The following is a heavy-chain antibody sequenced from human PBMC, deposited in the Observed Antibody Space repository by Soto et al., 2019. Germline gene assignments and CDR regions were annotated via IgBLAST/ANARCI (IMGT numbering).Heavy chain of an antibody. CDR1: GGSISSYY. Sequence: SETLSLTCTVSGGSISSYYWSWIRQPPGKGLEWIGYIYYSGSTNYNPSLKSRVTISVDTSKNQFSLKLSSVTAADTAVCYCARDTRSYDRYYYYYGMDVWGQGTTVTVSS. D-gene: IGHD5-12*01. CDR3: ARDTRSYDRYYYYYGMDV. J-gene: IGHJ6*02. CDR2: IYYSGST. V-gene: IGHV4-59*01.